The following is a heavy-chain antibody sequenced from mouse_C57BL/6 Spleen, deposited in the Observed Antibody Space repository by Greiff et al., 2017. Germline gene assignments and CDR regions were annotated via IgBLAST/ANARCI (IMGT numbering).Heavy chain of an antibody. V-gene: IGHV1-80*01. D-gene: IGHD1-1*01. J-gene: IGHJ2*01. CDR2: IYPGDGDT. CDR3: ARYYYGSSYTFDY. Sequence: LVESGAELVKPGASVKISCKASGYAFSSYWMNWVKQRPGKGLEWIGQIYPGDGDTNYNGKFKGKATLTADKSSSTAYMQLSSLTSEDSAVYFCARYYYGSSYTFDYWGQGTTLTVSS. CDR1: GYAFSSYW.